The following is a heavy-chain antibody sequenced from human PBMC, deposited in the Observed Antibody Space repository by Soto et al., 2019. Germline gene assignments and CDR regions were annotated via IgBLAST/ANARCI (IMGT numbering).Heavy chain of an antibody. CDR2: IYYSGST. Sequence: QLQLQESGPGLVKPSETLSLTCTVSGGSISSSSYYWGWIRQPPGKGLEWIGRIYYSGSTYYNSSLKSRVTISVDTSKNQFSLKLSSVTAADPAVYYCATLWGQDWGQGTLVTVSS. J-gene: IGHJ4*02. V-gene: IGHV4-39*01. CDR1: GGSISSSSYY. D-gene: IGHD3-10*01. CDR3: ATLWGQD.